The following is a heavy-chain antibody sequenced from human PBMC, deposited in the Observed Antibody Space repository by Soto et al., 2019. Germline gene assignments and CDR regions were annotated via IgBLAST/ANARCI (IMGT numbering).Heavy chain of an antibody. J-gene: IGHJ4*02. D-gene: IGHD3-10*01. Sequence: QVRLQESGPGLVMPSQTLSLTCTVSGASISTGGNLRNWIRQLPGKGLEWIGYIYYSGSTSYNPSLKSRITISLDTSKNQFSLKLTSVTAADTAVYYCAREFRNRQKGVDSWGQGTLVTVSS. CDR2: IYYSGST. CDR1: GASISTGGNL. CDR3: AREFRNRQKGVDS. V-gene: IGHV4-31*03.